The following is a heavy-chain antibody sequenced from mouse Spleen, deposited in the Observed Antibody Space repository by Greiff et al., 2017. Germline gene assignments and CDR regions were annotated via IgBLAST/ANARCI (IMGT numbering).Heavy chain of an antibody. CDR2: INPSNGGT. V-gene: IGHV1S81*02. CDR3: TRNYRYSYYAMDY. Sequence: QVQLKQSGAELVKPGASVKLSCKASGYTFTSYYMYWVKQRPGQGLEWIGEINPSNGGTNFNEKFKSKATLTVDKSSSTAYMQLSSLTSEDSAVYYCTRNYRYSYYAMDYWGQGTSVTVSS. D-gene: IGHD2-14*01. J-gene: IGHJ4*01. CDR1: GYTFTSYY.